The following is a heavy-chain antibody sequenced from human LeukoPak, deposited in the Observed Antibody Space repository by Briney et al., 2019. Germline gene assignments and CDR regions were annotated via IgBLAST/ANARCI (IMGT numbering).Heavy chain of an antibody. CDR2: XXTAGHT. V-gene: IGHV3-13*01. J-gene: IGHJ6*02. CDR3: ARGPHCTTTTCYPYAMDV. D-gene: IGHD2-2*01. Sequence: LEXXXXXXTAGHTYYPVSVEGRFTISRENAKNSLYLQMNSLRAGDTAVYYCARGPHCTTTTCYPYAMDVWGQGTTVTVSS.